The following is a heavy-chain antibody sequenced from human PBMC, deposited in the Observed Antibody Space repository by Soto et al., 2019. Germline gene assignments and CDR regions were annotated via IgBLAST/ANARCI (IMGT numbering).Heavy chain of an antibody. CDR3: ATLWGQD. Sequence: QLQLQESGPGLVKPSETLSLTCTVSGGSISSSSYYWGWIRQPPGKRLEWSGSIHYSGSTYYNPSLNGRVTIPVDTSKNQFSLKLSSVAAADTAVYFGATLWGQDWGQGTLVTVSS. CDR1: GGSISSSSYY. V-gene: IGHV4-39*01. D-gene: IGHD3-10*01. CDR2: IHYSGST. J-gene: IGHJ4*02.